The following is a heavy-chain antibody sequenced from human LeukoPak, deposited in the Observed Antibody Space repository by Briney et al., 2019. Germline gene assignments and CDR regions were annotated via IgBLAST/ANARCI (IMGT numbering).Heavy chain of an antibody. CDR2: INHSGST. J-gene: IGHJ4*02. Sequence: NPSETLSLTCAVYGGSFSGYYWSWIRQPPGKGLEWIGEINHSGSTNYNPSLKSRVTMSVDTSKNQFSLKLSSVTAADTAVYYCARAVRIAGVDYWGQGTLVTVSS. CDR1: GGSFSGYY. D-gene: IGHD6-13*01. CDR3: ARAVRIAGVDY. V-gene: IGHV4-34*01.